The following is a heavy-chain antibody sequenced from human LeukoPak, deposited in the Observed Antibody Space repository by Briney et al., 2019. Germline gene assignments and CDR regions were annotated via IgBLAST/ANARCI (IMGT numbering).Heavy chain of an antibody. CDR3: ARPLMYYYGSETYFWFDP. D-gene: IGHD3-10*01. CDR1: GFTFTTYW. J-gene: IGHJ5*02. Sequence: GGSLRLSCAASGFTFTTYWMGWVRQAPGKGLEWVANIKQDGSEQYYVDSVKGRFTISRDNAKNSLSLQMNSLRAEDTAVYYCARPLMYYYGSETYFWFDPWGQGALVTVSS. CDR2: IKQDGSEQ. V-gene: IGHV3-7*01.